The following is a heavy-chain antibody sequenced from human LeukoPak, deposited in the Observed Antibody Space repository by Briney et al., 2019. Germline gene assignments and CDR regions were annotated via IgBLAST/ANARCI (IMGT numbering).Heavy chain of an antibody. CDR1: GGSISSYS. J-gene: IGHJ4*02. Sequence: SETLSLTCTVSGGSISSYSWSWIRQPPGKGLAWIGYIYYSGSTNYNPSLKSRVTISVDTSKNQFSLKLSSVTAADTAVYYCARDQYGSGIFDYWGQGTLVTVSS. CDR2: IYYSGST. D-gene: IGHD2-15*01. CDR3: ARDQYGSGIFDY. V-gene: IGHV4-59*01.